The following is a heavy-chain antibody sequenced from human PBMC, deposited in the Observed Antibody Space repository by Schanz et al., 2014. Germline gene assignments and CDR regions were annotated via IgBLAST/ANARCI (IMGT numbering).Heavy chain of an antibody. Sequence: VQLEQSGAEVKKPGSSVKVSCKASGGTFSTYTISWVRQAPGQGLEWMGRIIPIHGLVNYAQRFQDRVRITADKSTSTAYMELSSLRSDDTAVYYCARGGGPEDVFDIWGQGTILTVSS. D-gene: IGHD2-15*01. CDR3: ARGGGPEDVFDI. CDR1: GGTFSTYT. V-gene: IGHV1-69*02. J-gene: IGHJ3*02. CDR2: IIPIHGLV.